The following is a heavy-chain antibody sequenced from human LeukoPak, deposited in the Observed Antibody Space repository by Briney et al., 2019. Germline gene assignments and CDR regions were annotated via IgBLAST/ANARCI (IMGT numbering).Heavy chain of an antibody. D-gene: IGHD3-22*01. V-gene: IGHV4-31*03. CDR1: GDSISSGDYY. CDR2: IYYSGST. CDR3: AREFTGNYDSRGYYTFFDY. J-gene: IGHJ4*02. Sequence: SSETLSLTCTVSGDSISSGDYYWSWIRQHPGEGLEWIGYIYYSGSTYYNPSLKSRVTISVDTSKNQFSLKLTSVTAADTAVYYCAREFTGNYDSRGYYTFFDYWGQGTLVTVSS.